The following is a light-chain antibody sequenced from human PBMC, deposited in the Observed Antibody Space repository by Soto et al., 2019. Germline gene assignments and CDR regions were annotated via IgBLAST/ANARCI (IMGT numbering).Light chain of an antibody. V-gene: IGKV3-15*01. Sequence: DIVITRSPATLAVSPGDTVPLSCRASQSLGGNLAWYQQKPGQAPRLLIYDASTRATGIPARFSGSGSGTEFTLAISSLQSEDFAVYYCQHYNNWPPYTFGQGTKVAIK. CDR1: QSLGGN. J-gene: IGKJ2*01. CDR3: QHYNNWPPYT. CDR2: DAS.